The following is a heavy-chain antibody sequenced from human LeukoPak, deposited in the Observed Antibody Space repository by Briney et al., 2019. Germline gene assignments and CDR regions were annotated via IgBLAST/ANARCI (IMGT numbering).Heavy chain of an antibody. J-gene: IGHJ4*02. D-gene: IGHD4-17*01. CDR1: GGSISSGGYY. CDR2: IYYSGST. Sequence: PSETLSLTCPVSGGSISSGGYYWSWIRQPPGKGLEWIGDIYYSGSTYYNPSLKSRVTISVDTSKNQFSLKLTSVTAADTAVYYCARDSRYGEPSYWGQGTLVTVSS. CDR3: ARDSRYGEPSY. V-gene: IGHV4-31*03.